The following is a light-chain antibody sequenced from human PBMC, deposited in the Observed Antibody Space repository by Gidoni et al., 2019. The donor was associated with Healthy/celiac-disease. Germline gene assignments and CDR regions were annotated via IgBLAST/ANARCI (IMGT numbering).Light chain of an antibody. CDR1: QVISSW. J-gene: IGKJ4*01. V-gene: IGKV1-12*01. Sequence: DTQMTQTPSSVSASVGDRVTSTCRASQVISSWLAWYQQKPGKAPKLLIYAASSLHSGVPSRFSGSGSGTDFTLTISSLQPEDFATYYCQQANSFPLTFGGGPKVEIK. CDR2: AAS. CDR3: QQANSFPLT.